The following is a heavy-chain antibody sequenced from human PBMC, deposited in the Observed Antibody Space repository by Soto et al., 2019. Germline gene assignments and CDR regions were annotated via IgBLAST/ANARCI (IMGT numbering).Heavy chain of an antibody. V-gene: IGHV4-30-4*01. J-gene: IGHJ5*02. Sequence: SETLSLTCNVSGGSISSVSYYWSWIRQPPGMGLEWIGYIYYSGSTYYNPSLKSRVTISVDTSKNQFSLNLGTVTAADTDVYYRARERGSSWMYKWFEPLAQATHLTVSS. CDR3: ARERGSSWMYKWFEP. D-gene: IGHD6-13*01. CDR1: GGSISSVSYY. CDR2: IYYSGST.